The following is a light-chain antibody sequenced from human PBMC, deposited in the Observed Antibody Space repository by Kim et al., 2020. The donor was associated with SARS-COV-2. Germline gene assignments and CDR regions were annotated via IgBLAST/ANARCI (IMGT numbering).Light chain of an antibody. CDR1: SGHSSYA. J-gene: IGLJ3*02. Sequence: QLVLTQSPSASASLGASVKLTCTLSSGHSSYAIAWHQQQPEKGPRYLMKLNSDGSHSKGDGIPDRFSGSSSGAERYLTISSLQSGDEADYYCQTWGTGPRVFGGGTKLTVL. CDR2: LNSDGSH. V-gene: IGLV4-69*01. CDR3: QTWGTGPRV.